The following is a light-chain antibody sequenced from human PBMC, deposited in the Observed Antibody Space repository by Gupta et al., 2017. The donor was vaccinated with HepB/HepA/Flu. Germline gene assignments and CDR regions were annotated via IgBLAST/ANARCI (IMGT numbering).Light chain of an antibody. CDR1: QSISSY. CDR2: AAS. J-gene: IGKJ2*01. V-gene: IGKV1-39*01. Sequence: DMQMTQSPSSLSSSVGDRVTITCRASQSISSYLHWYQQKQGNAPKLLIYAASSWQRGGPSRFSGGGCGTNLSLTSSSRQPEDFVASYCQQNDSTPLFSFGQGTKMEIK. CDR3: QQNDSTPLFS.